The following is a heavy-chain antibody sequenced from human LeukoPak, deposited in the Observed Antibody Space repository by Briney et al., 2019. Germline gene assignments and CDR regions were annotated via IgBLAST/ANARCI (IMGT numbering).Heavy chain of an antibody. J-gene: IGHJ6*02. Sequence: SVKVSCKASGGTFSSYAISWVRQAPGQGLEWMGRIIPILGIANYAQKFQGRVTITADKSTSTAYMELSSLRSEDTAVCYCARDPRLRNSLYGMDVWGQGTTVTVSS. D-gene: IGHD5-18*01. CDR1: GGTFSSYA. V-gene: IGHV1-69*04. CDR2: IIPILGIA. CDR3: ARDPRLRNSLYGMDV.